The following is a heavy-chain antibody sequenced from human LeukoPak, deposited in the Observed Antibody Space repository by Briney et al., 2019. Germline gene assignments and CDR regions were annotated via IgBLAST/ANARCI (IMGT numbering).Heavy chain of an antibody. CDR2: ISWNSGSI. CDR1: GFTFDDYA. CDR3: AKDTESSGWYYFDY. D-gene: IGHD6-19*01. Sequence: PGGSLRLSCAASGFTFDDYAMHWVRQAPGKGLEWVSGISWNSGSIGYADSVKGRFTISRDNAKNSLYLQMNSLRAEDTALYYCAKDTESSGWYYFDYWGQGTLVTVSS. J-gene: IGHJ4*02. V-gene: IGHV3-9*01.